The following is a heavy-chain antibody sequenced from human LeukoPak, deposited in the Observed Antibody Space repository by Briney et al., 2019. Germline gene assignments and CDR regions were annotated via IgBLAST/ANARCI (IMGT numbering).Heavy chain of an antibody. J-gene: IGHJ4*02. CDR3: ARGCSGGSCFGDFDY. CDR2: INPNSGGT. V-gene: IGHV1-2*02. D-gene: IGHD2-15*01. CDR1: GYTFTGYY. Sequence: ASVKVSCKASGYTFTGYYMHWVRQAPGQGLEWMGWINPNSGGTNYAQKFQGRVAMTRDTSISTAYMELSRLRSDDTAVYYCARGCSGGSCFGDFDYWGQGTLGTVSS.